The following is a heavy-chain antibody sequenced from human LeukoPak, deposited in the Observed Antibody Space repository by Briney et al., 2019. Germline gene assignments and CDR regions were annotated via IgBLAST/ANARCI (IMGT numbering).Heavy chain of an antibody. Sequence: PGGSLRLSCAASGFTFSSYGMHWVRQAPGKGLEWVAVISYDGSNKYYADSVKGRFTISRDNSKNTLYLQMNSLRAEDTAVYYCARDSRVPAAIYYYYGMDVWGQGTTVTVSS. CDR3: ARDSRVPAAIYYYYGMDV. V-gene: IGHV3-30*19. CDR1: GFTFSSYG. D-gene: IGHD2-2*01. J-gene: IGHJ6*02. CDR2: ISYDGSNK.